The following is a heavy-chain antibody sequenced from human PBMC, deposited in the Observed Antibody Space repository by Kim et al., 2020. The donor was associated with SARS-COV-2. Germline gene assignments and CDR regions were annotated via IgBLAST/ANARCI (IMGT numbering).Heavy chain of an antibody. J-gene: IGHJ6*02. D-gene: IGHD6-19*01. V-gene: IGHV3-48*02. Sequence: SVRGLFTVARDNAKNSLYLKMNSLRDEDTAVYYCARVGQWLSLYYYVMDVWGQGTTVTVSS. CDR3: ARVGQWLSLYYYVMDV.